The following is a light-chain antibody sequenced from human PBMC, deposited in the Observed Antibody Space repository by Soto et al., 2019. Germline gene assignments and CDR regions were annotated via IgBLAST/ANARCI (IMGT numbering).Light chain of an antibody. CDR2: TNN. CDR1: SSNIGGNT. Sequence: QSVLTQPPSASGTPGQRVTISCSGSSSNIGGNTVNWYQQLPGTAPKLLIYTNNQRPSGVPDRFSGSKSGTSASLAISGLQSEDEAHYYCVAWDDSLNGPVFGGGTQLTVL. J-gene: IGLJ2*01. V-gene: IGLV1-44*01. CDR3: VAWDDSLNGPV.